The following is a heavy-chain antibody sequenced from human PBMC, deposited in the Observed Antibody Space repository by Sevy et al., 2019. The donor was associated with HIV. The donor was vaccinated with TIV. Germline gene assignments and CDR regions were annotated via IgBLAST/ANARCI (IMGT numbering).Heavy chain of an antibody. Sequence: SETLSLTCTVSGGSISSSSYYWGWIRQPPGKGLEWIGSIYYSGSTYYNPSLKSRVTISVDTSKNQFSLKLSSVTAAETAGDYWSGQGGKGTTWGGEAFDIWGQGKMVPGS. CDR1: GGSISSSSYY. CDR2: IYYSGST. D-gene: IGHD7-27*01. V-gene: IGHV4-39*01. CDR3: SGQGGKGTTWGGEAFDI. J-gene: IGHJ3*02.